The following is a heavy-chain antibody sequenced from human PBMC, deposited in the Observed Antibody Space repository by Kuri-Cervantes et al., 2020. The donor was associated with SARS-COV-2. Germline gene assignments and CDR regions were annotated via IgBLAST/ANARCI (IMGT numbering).Heavy chain of an antibody. CDR2: IYSGGHT. J-gene: IGHJ4*02. CDR1: GFTFSNYG. Sequence: GESLKISCTSSGFTFSNYGMSWVRQAPGKGLEWVSLIYSGGHTDYAESVKGRFTISRDNSRNTVYLQMNSLRTEDTAVYYCALETFDYWGQGTLVTVSS. V-gene: IGHV3-66*02. CDR3: ALETFDY. D-gene: IGHD5-24*01.